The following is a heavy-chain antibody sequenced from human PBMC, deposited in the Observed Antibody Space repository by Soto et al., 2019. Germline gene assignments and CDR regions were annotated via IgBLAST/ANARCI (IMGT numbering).Heavy chain of an antibody. CDR3: AKDSGYAGGPDDYYYYGMDV. V-gene: IGHV3-43*01. Sequence: GGSLRLSCAASGFTFDDYTMHWVRQAPGKGLEWVSLISWDGGSTYYADSVKGRFTISRDNSKNSLYLQMNSLRTEDTALYYCAKDSGYAGGPDDYYYYGMDVWGQGTTVTVSS. J-gene: IGHJ6*02. CDR2: ISWDGGST. CDR1: GFTFDDYT. D-gene: IGHD5-12*01.